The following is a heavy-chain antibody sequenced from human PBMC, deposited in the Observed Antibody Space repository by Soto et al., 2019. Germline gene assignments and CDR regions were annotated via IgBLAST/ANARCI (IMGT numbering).Heavy chain of an antibody. CDR1: GFTFSSYG. CDR2: IWYDGSNK. Sequence: QVQLVESGGGVVQPGRSLRLSCAASGFTFSSYGMHWVRQAPGKGLEWVAVIWYDGSNKYYADSVKGRFTISRDNSKNTLYLQMNSLRAEYTAVYYCARDGALWFGELSAFDYWGQGTLVTVSS. V-gene: IGHV3-33*01. D-gene: IGHD3-10*01. J-gene: IGHJ4*02. CDR3: ARDGALWFGELSAFDY.